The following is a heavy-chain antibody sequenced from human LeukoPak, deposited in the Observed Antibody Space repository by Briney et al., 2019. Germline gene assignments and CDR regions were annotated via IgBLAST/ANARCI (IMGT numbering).Heavy chain of an antibody. J-gene: IGHJ5*02. V-gene: IGHV1-18*01. D-gene: IGHD3-22*01. CDR2: ISAYNGNT. CDR1: GCTFTSYG. Sequence: ASVKVSCKASGCTFTSYGISWVRQAPGQGLEWMGWISAYNGNTNYAQKLQGRVTMTTDTSTSTAYMELRSLRSDDTAVYYGARDPYDSSGYYNWFDPWGQGTLVTVSS. CDR3: ARDPYDSSGYYNWFDP.